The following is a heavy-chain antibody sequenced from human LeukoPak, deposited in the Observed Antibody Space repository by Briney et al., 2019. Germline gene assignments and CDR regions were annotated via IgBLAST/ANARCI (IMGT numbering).Heavy chain of an antibody. CDR2: ISYDGSNK. CDR3: ARADGYYYDSSGYYLFDY. D-gene: IGHD3-22*01. Sequence: GGSLRPSCAASGFTFSSYAMHWVRQAPGKGLEWVAVISYDGSNKYYADSVKGRFTISRDNSKNTLYLQMNSLRAEDTAVYYCARADGYYYDSSGYYLFDYWGQGTLVTVSS. J-gene: IGHJ4*02. CDR1: GFTFSSYA. V-gene: IGHV3-30-3*01.